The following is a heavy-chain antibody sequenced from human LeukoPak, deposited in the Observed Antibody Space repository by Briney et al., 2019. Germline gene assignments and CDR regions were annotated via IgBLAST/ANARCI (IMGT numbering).Heavy chain of an antibody. J-gene: IGHJ5*02. Sequence: GASVNVSFKPSGNTFSNYLFSWVRQARGQALEWMGWINDNSGNKDSARNLQGRVTLTTDTSQNVAYMELRSVTSDDTAVYYCARDVGVTRFDPWGQGTLVTVS. CDR1: GNTFSNYL. CDR2: INDNSGNK. V-gene: IGHV1-18*01. CDR3: ARDVGVTRFDP. D-gene: IGHD3-22*01.